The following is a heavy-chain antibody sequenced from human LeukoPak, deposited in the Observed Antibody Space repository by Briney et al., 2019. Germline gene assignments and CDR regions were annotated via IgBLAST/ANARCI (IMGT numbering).Heavy chain of an antibody. V-gene: IGHV3-23*01. CDR1: EFTFTTYG. CDR3: AKDFSYLRS. J-gene: IGHJ5*02. CDR2: ISGSGGST. D-gene: IGHD2/OR15-2a*01. Sequence: GGSLTLSCAASEFTFTTYGMHWVRQAPGKGLEWVSAISGSGGSTYYADSVKGRFTISRDNSKNTLYLQMNSLRAEDTAVYYCAKDFSYLRSWGQGTLVTVSS.